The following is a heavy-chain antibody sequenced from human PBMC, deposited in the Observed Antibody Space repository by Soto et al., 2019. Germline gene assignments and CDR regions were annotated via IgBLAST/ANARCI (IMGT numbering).Heavy chain of an antibody. D-gene: IGHD1-26*01. J-gene: IGHJ4*02. V-gene: IGHV1-8*01. Sequence: QVQLVQSGAEVKKPGASVKVSCKASGYTFTSYDINWVRQATGQGLEWMGWMNPYSGNTGYAQKFQGRVSMTRNTAIGTADMELSSMRSEDTAVYYCARRGQSGSSNDCWGQGTLVTVSS. CDR3: ARRGQSGSSNDC. CDR1: GYTFTSYD. CDR2: MNPYSGNT.